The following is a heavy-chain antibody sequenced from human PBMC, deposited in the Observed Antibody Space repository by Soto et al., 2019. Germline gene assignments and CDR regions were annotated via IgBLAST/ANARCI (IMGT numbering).Heavy chain of an antibody. V-gene: IGHV3-21*01. CDR3: AREDSIIIPAVSDF. Sequence: GGSLRLSCTVSGFAFNNYGINWVRQAPGKGLEWVSSISKSDYTYYSDSVKGRFAISRDNAKSSVSLQMNTLRVEDTAVYYCAREDSIIIPAVSDFWGQGALVTVSS. CDR1: GFAFNNYG. CDR2: ISKSDYT. J-gene: IGHJ4*02. D-gene: IGHD2-2*01.